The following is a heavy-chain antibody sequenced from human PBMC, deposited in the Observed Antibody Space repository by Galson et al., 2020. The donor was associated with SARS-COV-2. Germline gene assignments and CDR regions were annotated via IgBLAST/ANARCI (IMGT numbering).Heavy chain of an antibody. D-gene: IGHD2-15*01. CDR3: ARGAVVVVAATYTPYDAFDI. V-gene: IGHV1-18*01. J-gene: IGHJ3*02. CDR2: ISAYNGNT. CDR1: GYTFTSYG. Sequence: ASVKVSCKASGYTFTSYGISWVRQAPGQGLEWMGWISAYNGNTNYAQKLQGRATMTTDTSTSTAYMELRSLRSDDTAVYYCARGAVVVVAATYTPYDAFDIWGQGTMVTVSS.